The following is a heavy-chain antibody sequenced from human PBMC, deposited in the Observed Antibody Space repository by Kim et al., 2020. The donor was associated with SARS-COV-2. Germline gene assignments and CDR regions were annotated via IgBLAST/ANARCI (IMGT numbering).Heavy chain of an antibody. Sequence: GGSLRLSCAASGFSFSIYGMHWVRQAPGKGLMWVSRIDTDGGSTRYADSVKGRFTISRDNAKNPLYLQMNSLRAEDTAVYYCARAHEYRTYLMDVWGKGT. CDR2: IDTDGGST. V-gene: IGHV3-74*01. CDR3: ARAHEYRTYLMDV. D-gene: IGHD5-12*01. J-gene: IGHJ6*03. CDR1: GFSFSIYG.